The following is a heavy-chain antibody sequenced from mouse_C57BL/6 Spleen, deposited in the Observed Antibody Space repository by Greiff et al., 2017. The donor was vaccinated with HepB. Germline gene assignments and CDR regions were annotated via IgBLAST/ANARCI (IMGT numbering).Heavy chain of an antibody. J-gene: IGHJ2*01. CDR3: ARRDAGVYYFDY. CDR1: GYTFTDYY. Sequence: VQLQQSGPVLVKPGASVKMSCKASGYTFTDYYMNWVKQSHGKSLEWIGVINPYNGGTSYNQKFKGKATLTVDKSSSTAYMELNSLTSEDSAVYYCARRDAGVYYFDYWCQGTTLTVSS. D-gene: IGHD3-3*01. V-gene: IGHV1-19*01. CDR2: INPYNGGT.